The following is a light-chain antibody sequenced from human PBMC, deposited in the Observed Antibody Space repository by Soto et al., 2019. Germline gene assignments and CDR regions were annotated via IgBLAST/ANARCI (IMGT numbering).Light chain of an antibody. J-gene: IGKJ1*01. V-gene: IGKV1-5*03. CDR2: QAS. CDR3: QQYNAYSKA. CDR1: ESVSRW. Sequence: DIQMTQSPSTLSASVGDRVTITCRASESVSRWLAWYQQKPGRTPKLLIYQASTLETGVPSRFSGSGSGTEFTIPISSLQTDHFETYHCQQYNAYSKAXGQGTKVHIK.